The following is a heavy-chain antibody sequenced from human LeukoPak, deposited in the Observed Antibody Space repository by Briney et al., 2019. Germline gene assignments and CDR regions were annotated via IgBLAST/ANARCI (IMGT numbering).Heavy chain of an antibody. Sequence: ASVKVSCKVSGYTLTELSMHWVRQAPGKGLEWMGGFDPEDGETIYAQKFQGRVTMTEDTSTDTAYMELSSLRSEDTAVYYCATGGRGSGSYYSDYWGQGTLVTVSS. CDR2: FDPEDGET. V-gene: IGHV1-24*01. CDR3: ATGGRGSGSYYSDY. J-gene: IGHJ4*02. D-gene: IGHD3-10*01. CDR1: GYTLTELS.